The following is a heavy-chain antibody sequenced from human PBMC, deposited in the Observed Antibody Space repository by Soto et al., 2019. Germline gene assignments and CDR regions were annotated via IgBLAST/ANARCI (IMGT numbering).Heavy chain of an antibody. CDR1: GFTFSSYA. V-gene: IGHV3-30-3*01. CDR2: ISYDGSNK. Sequence: QVQLVESGGGVVQPGRSLRLSCAASGFTFSSYAMHWVRQAPGKGLEWVAVISYDGSNKYYADSVKGRFTISRDNSKNTLYLQMNSLRAEDTAVYYCARDRTARAAGCAYWGQGTLVTVSS. D-gene: IGHD2-8*01. CDR3: ARDRTARAAGCAY. J-gene: IGHJ4*02.